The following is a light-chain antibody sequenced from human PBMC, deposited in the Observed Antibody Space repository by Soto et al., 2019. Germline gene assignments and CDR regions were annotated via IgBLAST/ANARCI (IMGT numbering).Light chain of an antibody. CDR3: QQRSNRPPFT. CDR2: DVS. V-gene: IGKV3-11*01. Sequence: EIVLTQSPATLSLSPGERATLSCRARQSFDNYLAWYQQKPGQDPTLLIYDVSNRATGTPARFSGSGSGTDFTLSISSLQPEDFAVYYCQQRSNRPPFTFGPGTKVDIK. CDR1: QSFDNY. J-gene: IGKJ3*01.